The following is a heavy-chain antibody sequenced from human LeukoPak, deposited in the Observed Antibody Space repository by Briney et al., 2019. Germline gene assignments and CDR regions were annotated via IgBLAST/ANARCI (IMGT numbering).Heavy chain of an antibody. J-gene: IGHJ4*02. Sequence: SETLSLTCTVSGGSTSSSSYYWGWIRQPPGKGLEWIGSINYSGNTYYNPSLKSRVTISVDTSRNQFSLKLSSVTAADTALYYCARIDTVVLPSTMFDYWGQGTLVTVSS. CDR3: ARIDTVVLPSTMFDY. V-gene: IGHV4-39*01. CDR2: INYSGNT. CDR1: GGSTSSSSYY. D-gene: IGHD2-2*01.